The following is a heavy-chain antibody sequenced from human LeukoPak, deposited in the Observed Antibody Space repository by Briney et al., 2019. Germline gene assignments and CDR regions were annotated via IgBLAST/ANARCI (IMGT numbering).Heavy chain of an antibody. CDR3: ARGGGAFDI. V-gene: IGHV4-38-2*01. D-gene: IGHD3-16*01. Sequence: PSETLSLTCAVSGYSISSGYYWGWIQQPPGKGLEWIGSIYHSGSTYYNPSLKSRVAISVDTSKNQFSLKLSSVTAADTAVYYCARGGGAFDIWGQGTMVTVSS. CDR1: GYSISSGYY. J-gene: IGHJ3*02. CDR2: IYHSGST.